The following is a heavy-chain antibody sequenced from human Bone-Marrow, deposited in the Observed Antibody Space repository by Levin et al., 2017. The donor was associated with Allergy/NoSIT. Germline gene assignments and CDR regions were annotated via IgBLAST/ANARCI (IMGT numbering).Heavy chain of an antibody. CDR3: TRVGYDTGDY. Sequence: LSLTCATSGFNFRGSALHWVRQASGKGLEWVGRIRSQAKSYATGYAVSVRGRFTISRDDSKNTVYLHMNSLKTEDTAVYYCTRVGYDTGDYWGQGTQVTVSS. D-gene: IGHD3-22*01. CDR1: GFNFRGSA. J-gene: IGHJ4*02. V-gene: IGHV3-73*01. CDR2: IRSQAKSYAT.